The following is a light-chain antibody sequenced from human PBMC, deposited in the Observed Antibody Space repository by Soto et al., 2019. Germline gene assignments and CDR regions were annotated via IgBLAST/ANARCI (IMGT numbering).Light chain of an antibody. CDR1: SNDLDAYNS. Sequence: QSVLPQPRSVSGSPGQSVTISSTGTSNDLDAYNSVSWHQQHPGRAPELMNYDVNKRPSGVPDRFSGSKSGNTASLTISGLQAEDEADYYCCSYAGNSYVFGTGTKVTVL. CDR3: CSYAGNSYV. J-gene: IGLJ1*01. V-gene: IGLV2-11*01. CDR2: DVN.